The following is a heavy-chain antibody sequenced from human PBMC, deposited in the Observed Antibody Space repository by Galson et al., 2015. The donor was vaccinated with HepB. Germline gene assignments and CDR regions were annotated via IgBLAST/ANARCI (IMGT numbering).Heavy chain of an antibody. Sequence: SLRLSCAASGFTFDDYAIHWVRQAPGKGLEWFSGISWNSGRIGYADSVKGRFTISRDNAKKSLYVQMNSLRVEDTALYYCVKDISSSTSVLDSWGQGTLVTVSS. CDR3: VKDISSSTSVLDS. V-gene: IGHV3-9*01. CDR2: ISWNSGRI. CDR1: GFTFDDYA. J-gene: IGHJ4*02. D-gene: IGHD2-2*01.